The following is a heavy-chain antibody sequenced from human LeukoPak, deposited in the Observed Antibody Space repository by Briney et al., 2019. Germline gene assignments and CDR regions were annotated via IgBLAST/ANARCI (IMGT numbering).Heavy chain of an antibody. CDR3: ARDPYTSSLFDY. Sequence: ASVKVSCKASGYTFTSHYMHWVRQARGQGRERVGIINPSSGSTTYAQKFQGRVTMTRDTSTSTVYMDLSSLRSEDTAIYYCARDPYTSSLFDYWGQGTLVTVSS. D-gene: IGHD6-6*01. V-gene: IGHV1-46*01. CDR1: GYTFTSHY. CDR2: INPSSGST. J-gene: IGHJ4*02.